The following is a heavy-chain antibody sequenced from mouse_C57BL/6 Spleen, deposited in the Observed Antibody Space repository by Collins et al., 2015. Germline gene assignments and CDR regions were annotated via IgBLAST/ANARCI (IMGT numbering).Heavy chain of an antibody. CDR1: GFTFSSYG. J-gene: IGHJ4*01. Sequence: EVQLVESGGDLVKPGGSLKLSCAASGFTFSSYGMSWVRQTPDKRLEWVATISSGGSYTYYPDSVKGRFTVSRDNAKNTLYLQMSSLKSEDTAMYYCARQENSYYAMDYWGQGTSVTVSS. CDR2: ISSGGSYT. V-gene: IGHV5-6*01. CDR3: ARQENSYYAMDY.